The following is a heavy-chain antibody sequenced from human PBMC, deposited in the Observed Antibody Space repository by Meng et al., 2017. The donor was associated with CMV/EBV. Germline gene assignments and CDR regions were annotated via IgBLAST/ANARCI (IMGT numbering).Heavy chain of an antibody. CDR2: IKSKTDGGTT. J-gene: IGHJ6*02. CDR1: GFTFINAW. D-gene: IGHD4-17*01. CDR3: TTGRATVTGYYYYGMDV. V-gene: IGHV3-15*01. Sequence: GGSLRLSCAASGFTFINAWMSWVRQAPGKGLEWVGRIKSKTDGGTTDYAAPVKGRFTISRDDSKNTLYLQMNSLKTEDTAVYYCTTGRATVTGYYYYGMDVWGQGTTVTVSS.